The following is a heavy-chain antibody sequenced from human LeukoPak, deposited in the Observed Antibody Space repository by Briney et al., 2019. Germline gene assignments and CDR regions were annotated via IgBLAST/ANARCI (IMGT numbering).Heavy chain of an antibody. D-gene: IGHD6-13*01. CDR1: GGSISNYY. J-gene: IGHJ1*01. Sequence: PSETLSLTCTVSGGSISNYYWSWIRQPPGKGLEWIGYIYYSGSTNYDPSLKSRVTISLDTSKNQFSLRLSSVTAADTAVYYCASHSLTAAGIVRHWGQGTLVTVSS. V-gene: IGHV4-59*08. CDR3: ASHSLTAAGIVRH. CDR2: IYYSGST.